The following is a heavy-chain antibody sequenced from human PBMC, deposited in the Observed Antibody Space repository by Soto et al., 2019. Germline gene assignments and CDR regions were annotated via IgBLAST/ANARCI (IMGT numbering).Heavy chain of an antibody. CDR3: ARSTYYDILTGSYYYYAMDV. V-gene: IGHV3-53*01. CDR1: GFTVGSNY. CDR2: IYSEGTP. D-gene: IGHD3-9*01. J-gene: IGHJ6*02. Sequence: PGGSLRLSXAASGFTVGSNYMSWVRQAPGKGLEWVSVIYSEGTPYYADSVKGRFTISRENSNNTLYLHMNNLRAEDTAVYYCARSTYYDILTGSYYYYAMDVWGQGTTVTVSS.